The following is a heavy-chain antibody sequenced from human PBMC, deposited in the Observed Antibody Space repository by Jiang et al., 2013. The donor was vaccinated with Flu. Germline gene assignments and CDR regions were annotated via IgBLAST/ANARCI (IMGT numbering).Heavy chain of an antibody. D-gene: IGHD3-22*01. CDR1: GGSISSSSYY. CDR3: ARHELWVTHYYDSSGPPGGYFQH. Sequence: GSGLVKPSETLSLTCTVSGGSISSSSYYWGWIRQPPGKGLEWIGSIYYSGSTYYNPSLKSRVTISVDTSKNQFSLKLSSVTAADTAVYYCARHELWVTHYYDSSGPPGGYFQHWGQGTLVTVSS. J-gene: IGHJ1*01. V-gene: IGHV4-39*07. CDR2: IYYSGST.